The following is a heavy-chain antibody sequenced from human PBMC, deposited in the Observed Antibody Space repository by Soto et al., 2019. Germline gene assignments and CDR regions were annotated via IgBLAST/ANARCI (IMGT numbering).Heavy chain of an antibody. Sequence: QLQLQESGPGLVKPSETLFLTCTVSGGSISSSSYYWGWIRQPPGKGLEWIGSIYYSGSTYYNPSLKSRVTISVDTSKNQFSLKLSSVTAADTAVYYCARVVGATTLIDYWGQGTLVTVSS. D-gene: IGHD1-26*01. V-gene: IGHV4-39*01. CDR1: GGSISSSSYY. J-gene: IGHJ4*02. CDR2: IYYSGST. CDR3: ARVVGATTLIDY.